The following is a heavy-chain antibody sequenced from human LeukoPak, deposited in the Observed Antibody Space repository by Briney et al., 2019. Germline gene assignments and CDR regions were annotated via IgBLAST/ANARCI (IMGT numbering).Heavy chain of an antibody. D-gene: IGHD3-16*01. CDR1: GFTFSSYS. V-gene: IGHV3-21*01. CDR3: TRDGGATTDFDY. J-gene: IGHJ4*02. Sequence: GGSLRLSCAAPGFTFSSYSMNWVRQAPGKGLEWVSSISSSSSYIYYADSVKGRFTISRDNSKNTLYLQMNSLRVEDTGVYYCTRDGGATTDFDYWGQGTLVTVSS. CDR2: ISSSSSYI.